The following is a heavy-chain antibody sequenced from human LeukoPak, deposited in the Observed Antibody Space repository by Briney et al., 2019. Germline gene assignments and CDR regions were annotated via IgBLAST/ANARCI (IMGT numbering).Heavy chain of an antibody. Sequence: SETLSLTCTVSGGSISSYYWSWIRQPPGKGLEWIGYIYYSGSTNYNPSLKSRVTISVDTSKNQFSLKLSSVTAADTAVYYCARDIVVVVAATQSHAFDIWGQGTMVTVSS. V-gene: IGHV4-59*01. CDR3: ARDIVVVVAATQSHAFDI. D-gene: IGHD2-15*01. CDR2: IYYSGST. CDR1: GGSISSYY. J-gene: IGHJ3*02.